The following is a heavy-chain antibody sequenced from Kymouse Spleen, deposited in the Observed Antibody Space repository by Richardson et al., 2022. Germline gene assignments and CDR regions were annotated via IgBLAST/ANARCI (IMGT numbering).Heavy chain of an antibody. V-gene: IGHV3-15*01. CDR2: IKSKTDGGTT. J-gene: IGHJ6*02. D-gene: IGHD6-6*01. CDR1: GFTFSNAW. Sequence: EVQLVESGGGLVKPGGSLRLSCAASGFTFSNAWMSWVRQAPGKGLEWVGRIKSKTDGGTTDYAAPVKGRFTISRDDSKNTLYLQMNSLKTEDTAVYYCTTGAARASYYYYYGMDVWGQGTTVTVSS. CDR3: TTGAARASYYYYYGMDV.